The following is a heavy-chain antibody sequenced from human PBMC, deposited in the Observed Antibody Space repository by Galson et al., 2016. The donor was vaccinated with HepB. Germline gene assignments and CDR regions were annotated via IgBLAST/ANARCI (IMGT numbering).Heavy chain of an antibody. Sequence: SLRLSCAASGLTFSWHWMHWVRQAPGKGLVWVSRINKDGSRTDYADSVKGRFTILRDNTKNTLYLQMNSLRAEDTGVYYCARDGSVANIADFDYWGQGPWSPSPQ. CDR2: INKDGSRT. CDR1: GLTFSWHW. CDR3: ARDGSVANIADFDY. J-gene: IGHJ4*02. V-gene: IGHV3-74*01. D-gene: IGHD1-26*01.